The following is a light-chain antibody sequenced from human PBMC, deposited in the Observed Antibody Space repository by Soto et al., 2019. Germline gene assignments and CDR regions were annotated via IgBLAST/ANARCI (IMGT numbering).Light chain of an antibody. CDR3: SSYTSRSTLVV. CDR1: SSDVGGYNY. CDR2: EVS. V-gene: IGLV2-14*01. Sequence: QSALTQPASVSGSPGQSITISCTGTSSDVGGYNYVSWYQQPPGKAPKLMIYEVSNRPSGVSNRFSGSKSGNTASLTISGLQAEDEAEYYCSSYTSRSTLVVFGGGTKLTVL. J-gene: IGLJ2*01.